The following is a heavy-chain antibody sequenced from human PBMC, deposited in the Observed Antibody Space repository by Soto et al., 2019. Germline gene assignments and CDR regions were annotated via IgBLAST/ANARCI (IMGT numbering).Heavy chain of an antibody. J-gene: IGHJ3*02. CDR3: AKDIGNGRRFAFEI. Sequence: PGGSLRLSCAASGFTFDEYVMHLVRQAPGKGLEWVSGISWNSGSIGYADSVKGRFTISRDNAKNSLYLQMNSLSADDTALYYSAKDIGNGRRFAFEIWG. CDR2: ISWNSGSI. CDR1: GFTFDEYV. V-gene: IGHV3-9*01. D-gene: IGHD2-8*01.